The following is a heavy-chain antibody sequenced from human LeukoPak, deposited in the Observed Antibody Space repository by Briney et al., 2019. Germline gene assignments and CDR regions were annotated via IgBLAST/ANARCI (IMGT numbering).Heavy chain of an antibody. CDR3: ARRIAVAGAYYFDH. J-gene: IGHJ4*02. D-gene: IGHD6-19*01. V-gene: IGHV5-51*01. CDR2: IYPGDSDT. CDR1: GYTFTNYW. Sequence: GESLKISCKASGYTFTNYWIGWVRQMPGKGLEWMGIIYPGDSDTRYSPSFRGQVIISADKSISTAYLQWSSLKASDTAVYYCARRIAVAGAYYFDHWGQGTLVTVSS.